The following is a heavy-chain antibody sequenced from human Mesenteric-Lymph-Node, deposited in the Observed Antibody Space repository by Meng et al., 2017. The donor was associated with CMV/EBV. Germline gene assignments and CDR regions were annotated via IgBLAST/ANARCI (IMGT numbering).Heavy chain of an antibody. V-gene: IGHV2-5*02. J-gene: IGHJ5*02. CDR2: IYWDDDK. CDR3: AHSGVPIWFGESISWFDP. D-gene: IGHD3-10*01. CDR1: LSPSAGG. Sequence: LSPSAGGVGWIRQPPGKALEWLALIYWDDDKRYSPSLKSRLTITKDTSKNQVVLTMTNMDPADTATYYCAHSGVPIWFGESISWFDPWGQGTLVTVSS.